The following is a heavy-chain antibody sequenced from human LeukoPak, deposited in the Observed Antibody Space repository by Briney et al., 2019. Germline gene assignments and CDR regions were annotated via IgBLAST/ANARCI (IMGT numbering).Heavy chain of an antibody. J-gene: IGHJ4*02. D-gene: IGHD3-22*01. CDR3: AREVHEWYSDRSGYQSSYYFDS. V-gene: IGHV4-61*09. CDR1: GGSFSSDIYC. Sequence: SQTLSLTCTVSGGSFSSDIYCWSWIRQPAGKGLEWIGHICTSGSTRYSPSLKSRVTISVDTSKNQFSLKLNSVTAADTAAYFCAREVHEWYSDRSGYQSSYYFDSWGLGTLVTVSS. CDR2: ICTSGST.